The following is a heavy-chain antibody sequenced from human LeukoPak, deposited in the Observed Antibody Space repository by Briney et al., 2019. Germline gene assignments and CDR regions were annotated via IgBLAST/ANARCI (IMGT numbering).Heavy chain of an antibody. V-gene: IGHV3-30*02. CDR3: AKGTSSGWYFYY. Sequence: PGGSLRLSRAASGFTFSRYGMHWVRQAPGKGLEWVAFIRYDGSNKYYADSVKGRFTISRDNSKNTLYLQMNSLRAEDTAVYYCAKGTSSGWYFYYWGQGALVTVSS. D-gene: IGHD6-19*01. CDR2: IRYDGSNK. J-gene: IGHJ4*02. CDR1: GFTFSRYG.